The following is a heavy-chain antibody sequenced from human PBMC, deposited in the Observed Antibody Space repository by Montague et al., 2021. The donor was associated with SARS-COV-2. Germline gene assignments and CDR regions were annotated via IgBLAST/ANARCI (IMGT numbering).Heavy chain of an antibody. CDR3: ARPKAPYCSSTSCYSASWFDP. Sequence: SETLSLTCTVSGGSISSSSYYWGWIRQPPGKGLEWIGSIYYSGGTYYNPSLKSRVTISVDTSKNQFSLKLSSVTAADTAVYYCARPKAPYCSSTSCYSASWFDPWGQGTLVTVSS. CDR1: GGSISSSSYY. D-gene: IGHD2-2*01. CDR2: IYYSGGT. V-gene: IGHV4-39*01. J-gene: IGHJ5*02.